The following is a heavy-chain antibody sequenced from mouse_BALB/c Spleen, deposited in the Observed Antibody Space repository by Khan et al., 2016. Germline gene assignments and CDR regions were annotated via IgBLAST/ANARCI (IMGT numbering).Heavy chain of an antibody. CDR2: INPSTGYT. Sequence: QMQLEESGAELAKPGASVKMSCKASGYTFTSYWMHWVKQRPGQGLEWIGYINPSTGYTEYNQKFKDKATLTADKSSSTAYMQLSSLTSEDSAVYYCARDDGYYYWYFDVWGAGTTVTVSS. CDR3: ARDDGYYYWYFDV. V-gene: IGHV1-7*01. J-gene: IGHJ1*01. CDR1: GYTFTSYW. D-gene: IGHD2-3*01.